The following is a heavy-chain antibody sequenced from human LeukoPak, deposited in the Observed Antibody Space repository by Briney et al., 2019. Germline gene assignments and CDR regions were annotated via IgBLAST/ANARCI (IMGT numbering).Heavy chain of an antibody. CDR3: ASARAAKDIQDFQH. CDR2: IYHSGST. CDR1: GGSISSGGYY. V-gene: IGHV4-30-2*01. J-gene: IGHJ1*01. D-gene: IGHD6-25*01. Sequence: SQTLSLTCTVSGGSISSGGYYWSWIRQPPGKGLEWIGYIYHSGSTYYNPSLKSRVTISVDRSKNQFSLKLSSVTAADTAVYYCASARAAKDIQDFQHWGQGTLVTVSS.